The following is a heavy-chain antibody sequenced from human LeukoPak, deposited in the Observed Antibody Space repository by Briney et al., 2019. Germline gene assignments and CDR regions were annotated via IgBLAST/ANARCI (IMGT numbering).Heavy chain of an antibody. V-gene: IGHV4-4*09. J-gene: IGHJ6*03. D-gene: IGHD3-10*01. CDR1: GDSMSDHY. Sequence: PSETLSLTCAVSGDSMSDHYWSWIRQPPGMTLEWIGYIYASGSTNYNPSLKGRVTISLDTSKNHFSLRLRSVTDADTALYYCARHYRKDYPDSGSSQYFHYIDVWGKGTTVTVSS. CDR2: IYASGST. CDR3: ARHYRKDYPDSGSSQYFHYIDV.